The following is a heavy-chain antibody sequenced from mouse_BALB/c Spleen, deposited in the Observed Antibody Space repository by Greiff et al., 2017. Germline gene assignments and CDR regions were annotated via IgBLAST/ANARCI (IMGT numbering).Heavy chain of an antibody. J-gene: IGHJ3*01. CDR2: ILPGSGST. Sequence: QVQLKQSGAELMKPGASVKISCKATGYTFSSYWIEWVKQRPGHGLEWIGEILPGSGSTNYNEKFKGKATFTADTSSNTAYMQLSSLTSEDSAVYYCARAPYGNYGWFAYWGQGTLVTVSA. CDR3: ARAPYGNYGWFAY. V-gene: IGHV1-9*01. CDR1: GYTFSSYW. D-gene: IGHD2-10*02.